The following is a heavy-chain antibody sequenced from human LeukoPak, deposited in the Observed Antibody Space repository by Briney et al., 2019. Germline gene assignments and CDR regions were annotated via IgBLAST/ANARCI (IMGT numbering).Heavy chain of an antibody. J-gene: IGHJ4*02. CDR3: ARDQTAVTGVWGTIDY. CDR2: ISYDGSNT. D-gene: IGHD2-8*02. CDR1: GFTFSGST. Sequence: GGSLRLSCAASGFTFSGSTMHWVRQAPGMGLEWVAIISYDGSNTFYGDSVKGRFTISRDNSKKTLYLQMNSLRTEDTAVYYCARDQTAVTGVWGTIDYWGQGTLVTVSS. V-gene: IGHV3-30*04.